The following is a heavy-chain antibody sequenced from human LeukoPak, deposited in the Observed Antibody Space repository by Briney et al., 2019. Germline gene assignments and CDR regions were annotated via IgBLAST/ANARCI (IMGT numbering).Heavy chain of an antibody. CDR3: ARDLLSYQYSSGWHLY. V-gene: IGHV1-18*01. CDR1: GYTFTSYG. J-gene: IGHJ4*02. D-gene: IGHD6-19*01. CDR2: ISAYNGNT. Sequence: ASVKVSCKASGYTFTSYGISWVRQAPGQGLEWMGWISAYNGNTNYAQKLQGRVTMTTDTSTSTAYMELRSLRSDDTAVYYCARDLLSYQYSSGWHLYWGQGTLVTVSS.